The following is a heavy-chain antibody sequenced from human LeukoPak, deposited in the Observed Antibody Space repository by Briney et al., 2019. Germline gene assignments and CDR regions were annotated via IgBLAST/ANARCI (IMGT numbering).Heavy chain of an antibody. D-gene: IGHD1-26*01. CDR1: GGSISSYY. J-gene: IGHJ3*02. CDR2: IYYSGST. CDR3: ARYIVSYPHDAFDI. Sequence: NPSETLSLTCTVSGGSISSYYWSWIRQPPGKGLEWIGYIYYSGSTNYNPSLKSRVTISVDTSKNQFSLKLSSVTAADTAVYYCARYIVSYPHDAFDIWGQGTMVTVSS. V-gene: IGHV4-59*01.